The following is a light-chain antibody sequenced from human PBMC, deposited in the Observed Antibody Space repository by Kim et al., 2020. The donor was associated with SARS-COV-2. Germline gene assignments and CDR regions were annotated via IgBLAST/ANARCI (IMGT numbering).Light chain of an antibody. CDR3: QQSYSTPRT. V-gene: IGKV1-39*01. CDR2: AAS. Sequence: ASVGERVTITCRASQSISSYLNWYQQKPGKAPKLLIYAASSLQSGVPSRFSGSGSGTDFTLTISSLQPEDFATYYCQQSYSTPRTFGQGTKVDIK. CDR1: QSISSY. J-gene: IGKJ1*01.